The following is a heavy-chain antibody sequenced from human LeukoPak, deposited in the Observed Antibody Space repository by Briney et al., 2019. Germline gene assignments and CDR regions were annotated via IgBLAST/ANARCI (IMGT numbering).Heavy chain of an antibody. CDR1: GFTFSTYT. V-gene: IGHV3-21*01. Sequence: PGGSLRLSCAASGFTFSTYTMNWIRQAPGKGLEWVSSISSSSSYLYYSDSVKGRFTISRGNARNSLYLQMDSLRVDDTAVYYCARGMELVDYWGQGTLVTVSS. CDR3: ARGMELVDY. D-gene: IGHD1-26*01. CDR2: ISSSSSYL. J-gene: IGHJ4*02.